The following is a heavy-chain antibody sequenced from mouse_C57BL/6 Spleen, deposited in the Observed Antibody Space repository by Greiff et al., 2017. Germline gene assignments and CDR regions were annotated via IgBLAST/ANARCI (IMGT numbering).Heavy chain of an antibody. D-gene: IGHD1-2*01. CDR3: AGTTARYWYFDV. J-gene: IGHJ1*03. V-gene: IGHV1-20*01. CDR1: GYSFTGYF. Sequence: VQLQQSGPELVKPGDSVKISCKASGYSFTGYFMNWVMQSHGKSLEWIGRINPYNGDTFYNQKFKGKATLTVDKSSSTAHMELRSLTSEDSAVYYCAGTTARYWYFDVWGTGTTVTVSS. CDR2: INPYNGDT.